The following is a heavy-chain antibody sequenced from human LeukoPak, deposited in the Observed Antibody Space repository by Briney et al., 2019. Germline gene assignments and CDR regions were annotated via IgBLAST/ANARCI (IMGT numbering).Heavy chain of an antibody. J-gene: IGHJ4*02. D-gene: IGHD6-19*01. CDR2: ISGSGGSA. CDR1: GFTFSSYA. V-gene: IGHV3-23*01. CDR3: AAEDSSGWQAFDY. Sequence: GGSLRLSCAASGFTFSSYAMNWVRQAPGKGLEWVSAISGSGGSAYYADSVKGRFTISRDNSKNTLYLQMNSLRAEDTAVYYCAAEDSSGWQAFDYWGQGTLVTVSS.